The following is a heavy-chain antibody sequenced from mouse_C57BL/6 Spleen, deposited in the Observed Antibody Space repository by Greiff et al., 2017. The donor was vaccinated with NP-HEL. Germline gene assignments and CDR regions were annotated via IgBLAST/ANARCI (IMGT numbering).Heavy chain of an antibody. J-gene: IGHJ3*01. V-gene: IGHV7-3*01. Sequence: EVQRVESGGGLVQPGGSLSLSCAASGFTFTDYYMSWVRQPPGKALEWLGFIRNKANGYTTKYSASVKGRFTISRDNSQSILYLQMNALRAEDSATYYCARSAGFAYWGQGTLVTVSA. CDR1: GFTFTDYY. CDR3: ARSAGFAY. CDR2: IRNKANGYTT.